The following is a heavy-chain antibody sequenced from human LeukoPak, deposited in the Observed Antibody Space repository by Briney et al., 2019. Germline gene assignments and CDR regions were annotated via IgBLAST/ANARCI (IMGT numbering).Heavy chain of an antibody. J-gene: IGHJ4*02. CDR2: ISWNSGSI. CDR1: GFTFDNYA. Sequence: GRSLRLSCAASGFTFDNYAMHWVRQAPGKGLEWVSGISWNSGSIGYADSVKGRFPISRDNAKNSLYLQMNSLRAEDTALYYWAKGLFPDYWGQGTLVTVSS. V-gene: IGHV3-9*01. CDR3: AKGLFPDY. D-gene: IGHD2-21*01.